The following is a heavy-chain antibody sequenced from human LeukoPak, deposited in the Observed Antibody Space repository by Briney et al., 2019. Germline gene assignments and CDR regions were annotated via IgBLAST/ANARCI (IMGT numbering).Heavy chain of an antibody. Sequence: PSETLSLTCTVSGGSMSPYYWNGLRQAPGKGLEGVGYVFYSGNTYYNPSLRGRVTISIDTSKSQFSLNLSSVTAADTAVYFCAKGTRFDPWGQGTLVTVSS. V-gene: IGHV4-59*01. CDR1: GGSMSPYY. D-gene: IGHD1-7*01. CDR2: VFYSGNT. J-gene: IGHJ5*02. CDR3: AKGTRFDP.